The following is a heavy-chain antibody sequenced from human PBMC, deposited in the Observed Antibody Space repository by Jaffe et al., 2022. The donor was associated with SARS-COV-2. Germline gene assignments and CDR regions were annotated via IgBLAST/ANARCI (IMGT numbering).Heavy chain of an antibody. CDR3: ARSFGYDAFDI. CDR2: VETTNSPT. V-gene: IGHV3-48*02. D-gene: IGHD6-25*01. CDR1: GFTFSTYG. Sequence: EMQVVESGGGLVKPGGSLRLSCAASGFTFSTYGMNWVRQAPGKGLEWISYVETTNSPTYYADSVKGRFTISRDNAKNSVYLQMNSLRDEDTAIYYCARSFGYDAFDIWGQGTVVTVSS. J-gene: IGHJ3*02.